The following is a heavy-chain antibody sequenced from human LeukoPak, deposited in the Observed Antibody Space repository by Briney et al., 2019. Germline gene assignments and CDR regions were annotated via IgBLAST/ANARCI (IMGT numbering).Heavy chain of an antibody. CDR1: GFTVSSNY. V-gene: IGHV3-53*01. Sequence: GGSLRLSCAASGFTVSSNYMSWVRQAPGKGLEWVSVIYSGGSTYYADSVKGRFTISRDNPKNTLYLQMNSLRAEDTAIYYCAKDLTVAVADTTFDSWGQGTLVTVSS. CDR3: AKDLTVAVADTTFDS. J-gene: IGHJ4*02. D-gene: IGHD6-19*01. CDR2: IYSGGST.